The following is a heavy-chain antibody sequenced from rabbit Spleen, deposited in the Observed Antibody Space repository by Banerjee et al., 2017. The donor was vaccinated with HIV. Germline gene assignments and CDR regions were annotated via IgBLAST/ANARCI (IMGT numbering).Heavy chain of an antibody. CDR2: INIVTGKS. V-gene: IGHV1S40*01. D-gene: IGHD1-1*01. J-gene: IGHJ4*01. CDR1: GFTLSRYW. CDR3: ARDLVAVIGWNFNL. Sequence: QSLEESGGDLVKPGASLTLTCTASGFTLSRYWMCWVRQAPGKGLEWIACINIVTGKSVYASWAKGRFFMSRTSSTTVTLQMTSLTAADTATYFCARDLVAVIGWNFNLWGPGTLVTVS.